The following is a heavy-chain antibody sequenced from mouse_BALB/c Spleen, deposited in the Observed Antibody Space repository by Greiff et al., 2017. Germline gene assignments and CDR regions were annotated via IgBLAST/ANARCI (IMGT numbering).Heavy chain of an antibody. D-gene: IGHD1-1*02. CDR1: GYTFTSYW. J-gene: IGHJ4*01. CDR3: TGGIAYYAMDY. CDR2: IYPSDSYT. Sequence: QVQLQQSGAELVRPGASVKLSCKASGYTFTSYWIHWVKQRPGPGLEWIGNIYPSDSYTNYNQKFKDKDTLTVYKSSITAYMQLSSPTSEDAAVYYCTGGIAYYAMDYWGQGTSVTVSS. V-gene: IGHV1-69*02.